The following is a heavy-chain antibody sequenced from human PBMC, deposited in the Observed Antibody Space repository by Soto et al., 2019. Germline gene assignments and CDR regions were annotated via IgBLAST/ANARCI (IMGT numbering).Heavy chain of an antibody. CDR2: IYYSGST. D-gene: IGHD1-26*01. Sequence: SETLSLTCPVSGCYISSGYYYWSWIRQPPGKGLEWIGYIYYSGSTYYNPSLKSRVTISVDTSKNQFSLKLSSVTAADTAVYYCARGSGSYSYYYYGMDVWGQGTTVTVS. V-gene: IGHV4-30-4*01. J-gene: IGHJ6*02. CDR1: GCYISSGYYY. CDR3: ARGSGSYSYYYYGMDV.